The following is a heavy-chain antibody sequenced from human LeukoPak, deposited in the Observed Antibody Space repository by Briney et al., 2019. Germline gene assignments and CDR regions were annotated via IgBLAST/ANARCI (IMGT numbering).Heavy chain of an antibody. CDR3: GRLPHCYFDL. CDR2: IHPDDSDT. J-gene: IGHJ2*01. CDR1: GYTFTNYW. V-gene: IGHV5-51*01. Sequence: GESLKISCKGSGYTFTNYWIGWVRQMPGRGLEWMGIIHPDDSDTRYSPSFQGQVTISADKSISTAYLQWSSLEASDTAMYYCGRLPHCYFDLWGRGTLVTVSS. D-gene: IGHD1-14*01.